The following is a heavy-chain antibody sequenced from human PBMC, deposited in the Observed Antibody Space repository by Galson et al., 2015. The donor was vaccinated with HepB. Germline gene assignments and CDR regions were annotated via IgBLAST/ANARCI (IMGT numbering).Heavy chain of an antibody. Sequence: LRLSCAASGFTFSNYGMHWVRQAPGKGLEWVAVISYDGSNKYYADSVKGRFTISRDNSKNTLYLQMNSLRAEDTALYYCAKDPYLYSALAGTMAGFDDWGQGTLVTVSS. J-gene: IGHJ4*02. V-gene: IGHV3-30*18. CDR3: AKDPYLYSALAGTMAGFDD. D-gene: IGHD6-19*01. CDR2: ISYDGSNK. CDR1: GFTFSNYG.